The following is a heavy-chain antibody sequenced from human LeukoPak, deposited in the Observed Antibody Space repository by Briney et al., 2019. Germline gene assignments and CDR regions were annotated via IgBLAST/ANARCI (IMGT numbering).Heavy chain of an antibody. V-gene: IGHV3-30*03. Sequence: GGSLRLSCAASGFTFSSYSMNWVRQAPGKGLEWVAVISYDGSNKYYADSVKGRFTISRDNSKNTLYLQMNSLRAEDTAVYYCAREDSSGWYLSFDYWGQGTLVTVSS. CDR3: AREDSSGWYLSFDY. D-gene: IGHD6-19*01. CDR2: ISYDGSNK. J-gene: IGHJ4*02. CDR1: GFTFSSYS.